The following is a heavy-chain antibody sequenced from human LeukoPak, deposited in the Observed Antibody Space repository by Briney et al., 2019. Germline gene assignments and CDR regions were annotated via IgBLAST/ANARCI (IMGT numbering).Heavy chain of an antibody. CDR3: ARTLEYSGYDSYFDY. D-gene: IGHD5-12*01. CDR1: GYTFTSYG. V-gene: IGHV1-18*01. Sequence: ASVKVSCKASGYTFTSYGISWVRQAPGQGLEWMGWISAYNGNTNYAQKLQGRVTMTTDTSTSTAYMELRSLRSEDTAVYYCARTLEYSGYDSYFDYWGQGTLVTVSS. J-gene: IGHJ4*02. CDR2: ISAYNGNT.